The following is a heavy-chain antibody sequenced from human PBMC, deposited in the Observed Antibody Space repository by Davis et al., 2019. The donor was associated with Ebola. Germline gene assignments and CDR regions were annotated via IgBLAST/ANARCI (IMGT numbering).Heavy chain of an antibody. Sequence: PSETLPLTCTVSNDSLNIYYWAWIRQPPGKGLECVGFIHYSGSTSYKSSLQSRLTMAVDRSKNQFSLRLSSVTAADSAVYYCARAPVGYYIDVWGKGTTVTVSS. CDR1: NDSLNIYY. CDR3: ARAPVGYYIDV. J-gene: IGHJ6*03. V-gene: IGHV4-59*01. CDR2: IHYSGST.